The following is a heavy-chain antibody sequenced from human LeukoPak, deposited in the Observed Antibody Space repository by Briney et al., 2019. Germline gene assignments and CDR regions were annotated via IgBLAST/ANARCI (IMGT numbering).Heavy chain of an antibody. D-gene: IGHD4-23*01. Sequence: PSETLSLTCTVSGDTISTDAYYWGCIRQPPGKGLEWVGYISHSGGADYNPSLKSRVTILMDKSNNQFSLRLTSVTAADTAGYFCARQKATPLPEDFDYWGQGTLVTVSS. CDR3: ARQKATPLPEDFDY. V-gene: IGHV4-61*05. CDR2: ISHSGGA. CDR1: GDTISTDAYY. J-gene: IGHJ4*02.